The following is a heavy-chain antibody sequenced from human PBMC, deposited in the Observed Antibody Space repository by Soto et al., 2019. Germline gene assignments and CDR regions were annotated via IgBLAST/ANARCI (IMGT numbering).Heavy chain of an antibody. J-gene: IGHJ4*02. CDR2: IKEDGSEN. CDR1: GFTLGSHW. Sequence: GGSLRLSCAAPGFTLGSHWMSWVRQAPGKGLEWVASIKEDGSENFYVESVKGRFTISRDNDKNSLYLQMISLRAEDTAVYYCAGIHSGYWGQGTLVTVSS. D-gene: IGHD5-18*01. CDR3: AGIHSGY. V-gene: IGHV3-7*01.